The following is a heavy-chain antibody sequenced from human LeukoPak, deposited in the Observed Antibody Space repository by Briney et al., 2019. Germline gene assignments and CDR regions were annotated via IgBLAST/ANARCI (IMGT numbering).Heavy chain of an antibody. V-gene: IGHV3-53*01. J-gene: IGHJ3*02. CDR3: ARVDYGGKGSAFDI. CDR1: GFTVSGNY. D-gene: IGHD4-23*01. Sequence: GGSLRLSCAASGFTVSGNYMIWVRQAPGKGLEWVSVLYSAGNTFYADSVKGRFTISRDSSKNTLYLHMSSLGAEDTAVYYCARVDYGGKGSAFDIWGQGTMVTVSS. CDR2: LYSAGNT.